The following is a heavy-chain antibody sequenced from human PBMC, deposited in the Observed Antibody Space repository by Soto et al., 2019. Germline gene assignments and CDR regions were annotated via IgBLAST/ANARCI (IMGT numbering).Heavy chain of an antibody. Sequence: EVQLVESGGGLVQPGGSLRLSCAASGFTLSSYDIHWVRQATGEGLAWVSGIGSGGDTHYADSVKDRVIISREDGKNSLYLQMNNLRVGDTAVYYCTRKTPPTGMEVWGQGATVTVSS. D-gene: IGHD3-9*01. CDR3: TRKTPPTGMEV. CDR1: GFTLSSYD. J-gene: IGHJ6*02. V-gene: IGHV3-13*01. CDR2: IGSGGDT.